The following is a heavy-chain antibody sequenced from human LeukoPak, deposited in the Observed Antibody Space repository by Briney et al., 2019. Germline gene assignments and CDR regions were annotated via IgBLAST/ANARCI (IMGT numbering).Heavy chain of an antibody. Sequence: GGSLRLSCAASGFTFDDYTMHWVRQAPGKGLEWVSLISWDGGSTYYADSVKGRFTISRDNSKNTLYLQMNSLRAEDTAVYYCARAVSVTAGLFNIWGQGTMVTVSS. CDR3: ARAVSVTAGLFNI. V-gene: IGHV3-43*01. D-gene: IGHD2-21*02. CDR2: ISWDGGST. J-gene: IGHJ3*02. CDR1: GFTFDDYT.